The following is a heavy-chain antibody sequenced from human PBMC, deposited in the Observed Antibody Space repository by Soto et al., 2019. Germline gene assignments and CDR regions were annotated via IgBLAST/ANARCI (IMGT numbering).Heavy chain of an antibody. CDR3: AKAQDSGYYIRTEFDY. D-gene: IGHD5-12*01. Sequence: QVQLVESGGGVVQPGTSLRLSCTAFGFTFGSYGMHWVRQAPGKGLEWVAVISNDGRNTYYADSVKGRFTISRDDSKNTLDLQMSSLRAEDTAVYYCAKAQDSGYYIRTEFDYWGQGTLVTVSS. V-gene: IGHV3-30*18. CDR2: ISNDGRNT. CDR1: GFTFGSYG. J-gene: IGHJ4*02.